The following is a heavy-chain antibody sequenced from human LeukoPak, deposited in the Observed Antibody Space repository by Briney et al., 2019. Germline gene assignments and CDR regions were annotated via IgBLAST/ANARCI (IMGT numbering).Heavy chain of an antibody. CDR1: GGSISSYY. D-gene: IGHD6-13*01. Sequence: SETLSLTCTVSGGSISSYYWTWIRQPPGQGLEWIGSIYNSGSTYYNPSLKSRVTISVDTSKNQFSLKLSSVTAADTAVYHCARVRGSGWYEFDYWGQGTLVTVSS. J-gene: IGHJ4*02. CDR3: ARVRGSGWYEFDY. CDR2: IYNSGST. V-gene: IGHV4-59*01.